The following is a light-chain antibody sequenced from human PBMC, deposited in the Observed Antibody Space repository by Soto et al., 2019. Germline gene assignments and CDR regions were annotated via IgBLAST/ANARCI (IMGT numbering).Light chain of an antibody. V-gene: IGLV2-14*01. J-gene: IGLJ1*01. CDR2: DVT. Sequence: QSALTQPAPVSGSPGQSITISCTGTSNDFGGYNYVSWHQQHPVKAPKLMIYDVTNRPSGVSDRFSGSKSGNTASLTISGLQAEDEADYYCSSYTSSSTPYVFGTGTKVTVL. CDR1: SNDFGGYNY. CDR3: SSYTSSSTPYV.